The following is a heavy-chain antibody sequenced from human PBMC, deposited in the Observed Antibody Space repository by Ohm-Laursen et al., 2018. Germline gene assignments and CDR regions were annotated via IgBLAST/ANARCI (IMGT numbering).Heavy chain of an antibody. J-gene: IGHJ4*02. CDR2: ISYDGSNK. CDR3: AKRHLYYFDY. CDR1: GFTFSSYG. Sequence: RSLRLSCTASGFTFSSYGMHWVRQAPGKGLEWVAVISYDGSNKYYADSVKGRFTISRDNARNSLYLQMNSLRAEDTAVYYCAKRHLYYFDYWGQGTLVTVSS. V-gene: IGHV3-30*18.